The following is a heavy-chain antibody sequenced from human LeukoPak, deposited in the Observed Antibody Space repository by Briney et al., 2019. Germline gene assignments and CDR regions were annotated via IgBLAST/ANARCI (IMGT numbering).Heavy chain of an antibody. D-gene: IGHD6-19*01. V-gene: IGHV4-34*01. J-gene: IGHJ4*02. Sequence: PSETLSLTCAVYGGSFSGYYWSWIRQPPGKGLEWIGEINQSGSTNYNPSLKRRVTISVDTSKNQFSLKLSSVTAADTAIYYCARPGNSGWYLYYWGQGTLVTVSS. CDR3: ARPGNSGWYLYY. CDR2: INQSGST. CDR1: GGSFSGYY.